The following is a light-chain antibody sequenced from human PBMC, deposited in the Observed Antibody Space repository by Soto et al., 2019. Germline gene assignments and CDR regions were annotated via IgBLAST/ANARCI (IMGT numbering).Light chain of an antibody. J-gene: IGLJ2*01. V-gene: IGLV1-40*01. CDR3: QSYDSSLSGSL. Sequence: QAVVTQPPSVSGAPGQRVTISCTGSSSNIGADYDVHWYQQLPGTAPKLLIYVNTNRPSGVPDRFSGSKSGTSASLAITGLQAEDEADYYCQSYDSSLSGSLFGGGTKLTV. CDR1: SSNIGADYD. CDR2: VNT.